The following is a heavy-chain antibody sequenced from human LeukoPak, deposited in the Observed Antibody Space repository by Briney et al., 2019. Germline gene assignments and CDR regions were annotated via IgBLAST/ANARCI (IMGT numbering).Heavy chain of an antibody. CDR3: ARGRKKNMVRGVIIRYFDY. CDR1: GYTFTSYD. D-gene: IGHD3-10*01. V-gene: IGHV1-8*01. J-gene: IGHJ4*02. Sequence: ASVKVSCKASGYTFTSYDINWVRQATGQGLEWMGWMNPNSGNTGYAQKFQGRVTMTRNTSISTAYMELSSLRSEDTAVYYCARGRKKNMVRGVIIRYFDYWGQGTLVTVSS. CDR2: MNPNSGNT.